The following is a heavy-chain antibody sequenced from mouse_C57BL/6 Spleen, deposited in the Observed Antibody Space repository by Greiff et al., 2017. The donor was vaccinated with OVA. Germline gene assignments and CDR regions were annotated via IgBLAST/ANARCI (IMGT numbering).Heavy chain of an antibody. J-gene: IGHJ2*01. D-gene: IGHD4-1*01. CDR3: ARHPSSNWDGRYYFDY. CDR2: ISSGGSYT. Sequence: EVQVVESGGDLVKPGGSLKLSCAASGFTFSSYGMSWVRQTPDKRLEWVATISSGGSYTYYPDSVKGRFTISRDNAKNTLYLQMSSLKSEDTAMYYCARHPSSNWDGRYYFDYWGQGTTLTVSS. V-gene: IGHV5-6*01. CDR1: GFTFSSYG.